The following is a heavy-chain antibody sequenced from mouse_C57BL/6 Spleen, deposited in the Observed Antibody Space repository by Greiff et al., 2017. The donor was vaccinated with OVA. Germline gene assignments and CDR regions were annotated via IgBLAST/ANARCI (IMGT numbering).Heavy chain of an antibody. CDR2: IYPETGGT. CDR3: AHEWHEDY. V-gene: IGHV1-15*01. CDR1: GYTFTDYE. Sequence: VQLQQSGAELVRPGASVKLSCKASGYTFTDYEMHWVKQTPVHGLEWIGGIYPETGGTAYNQKFKGKATLTADKSSSTAYMDLSSLTSEDSAVYYCAHEWHEDYWGQGTTLTVSS. J-gene: IGHJ2*01.